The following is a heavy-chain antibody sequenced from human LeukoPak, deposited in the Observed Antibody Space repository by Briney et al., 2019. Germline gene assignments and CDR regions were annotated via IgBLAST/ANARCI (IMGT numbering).Heavy chain of an antibody. CDR2: IIPILGIA. Sequence: SVKVSCKASGGTFSSYAISWVRQAPGQGLEWMGRIIPILGIANYAQKFQGRVTITADKSTSTAYMELSSLRSEDTAVYYCASRCGDRTWFDPWGQGTLVTVSS. J-gene: IGHJ5*02. CDR3: ASRCGDRTWFDP. CDR1: GGTFSSYA. D-gene: IGHD2-21*01. V-gene: IGHV1-69*04.